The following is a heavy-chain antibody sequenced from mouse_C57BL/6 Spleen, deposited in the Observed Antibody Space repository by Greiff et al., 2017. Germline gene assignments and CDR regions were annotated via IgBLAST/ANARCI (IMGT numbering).Heavy chain of an antibody. V-gene: IGHV1-39*01. CDR3: ARGRGLRELFDY. CDR2: INPNYGTT. J-gene: IGHJ2*01. CDR1: GYSFTDYN. D-gene: IGHD2-2*01. Sequence: VQLKESGPELVKPGASVKISCKASGYSFTDYNMNWVKQSNGKSLEWIGVINPNYGTTSYNQKFKGKATLTVDQSSSTAYMQLNSLTSEDSAVYYGARGRGLRELFDYGGQGTTLTVSS.